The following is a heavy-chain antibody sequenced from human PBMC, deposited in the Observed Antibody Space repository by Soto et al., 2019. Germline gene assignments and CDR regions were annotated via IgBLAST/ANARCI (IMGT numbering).Heavy chain of an antibody. J-gene: IGHJ6*02. Sequence: QVQLVQSGAEVKKPGASVKVSCKASGYTFTSYGISWVRQAPGQGHEWMGWISAYNGNTNYAQKLQGRVTMTTDTSTSTAYMELRSLRSDDTAVYYCARDNLPGSSSPVGMDVWGQGTTVTVSS. V-gene: IGHV1-18*04. CDR2: ISAYNGNT. CDR1: GYTFTSYG. CDR3: ARDNLPGSSSPVGMDV. D-gene: IGHD6-6*01.